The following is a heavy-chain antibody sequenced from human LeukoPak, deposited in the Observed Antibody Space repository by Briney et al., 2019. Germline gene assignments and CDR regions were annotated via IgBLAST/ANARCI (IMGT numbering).Heavy chain of an antibody. CDR3: AREGAYCSSTSCYDY. CDR2: IIPIFGTA. CDR1: GGTFSRYA. Sequence: SVKVSCKASGGTFSRYAISWVRQAPGQGLEWMGGIIPIFGTANYAQKFQGRVTITTDESTSTAYMELSSLRSEDTAVYYCAREGAYCSSTSCYDYWGQGTLVTVSS. V-gene: IGHV1-69*05. D-gene: IGHD2-2*01. J-gene: IGHJ4*02.